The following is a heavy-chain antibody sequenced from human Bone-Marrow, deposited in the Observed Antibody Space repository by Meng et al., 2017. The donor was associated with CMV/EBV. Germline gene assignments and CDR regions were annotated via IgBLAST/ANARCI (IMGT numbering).Heavy chain of an antibody. CDR3: ARDRMSAAISDAFDI. CDR2: ISSSSSTI. CDR1: GFTFSSYT. J-gene: IGHJ3*02. Sequence: GGSLRLSCAASGFTFSSYTMNWVRQAPGKGLEWISYISSSSSTIYYADSVKGRFTISRDNAKNSLYLQMNSLRADDTAVYYCARDRMSAAISDAFDIWGQGTMVTVSS. D-gene: IGHD2-2*02. V-gene: IGHV3-48*04.